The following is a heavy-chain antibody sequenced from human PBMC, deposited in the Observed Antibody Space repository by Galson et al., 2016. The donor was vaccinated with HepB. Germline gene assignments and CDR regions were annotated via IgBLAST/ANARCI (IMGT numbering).Heavy chain of an antibody. CDR2: IKSKSDGETI. J-gene: IGHJ4*02. D-gene: IGHD2-8*02. CDR1: GFTFSNVW. V-gene: IGHV3-15*07. Sequence: SLRLSCAASGFTFSNVWMNWVRQAPGKGLEWVGRIKSKSDGETIEFAGPVKGRFTISRDDSESTLYLQMNSLTTEDSALYYCTTDTGGMAVNPEIFDYWGQGTRVTVSS. CDR3: TTDTGGMAVNPEIFDY.